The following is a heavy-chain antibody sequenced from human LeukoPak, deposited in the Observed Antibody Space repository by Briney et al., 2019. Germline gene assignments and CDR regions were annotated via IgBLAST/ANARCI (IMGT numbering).Heavy chain of an antibody. V-gene: IGHV1-69*05. CDR2: IIPIFGTA. Sequence: SVKVSCKASGGTFSSYAISWVRQAPGQGLEWMGGIIPIFGTANYAQKFQGRVTITTDESTSTAYMELSSLRSEDTAVYYCARDARGYDFWSGSHYYYMDVWGKGTTVTVSS. CDR3: ARDARGYDFWSGSHYYYMDV. J-gene: IGHJ6*03. D-gene: IGHD3-3*01. CDR1: GGTFSSYA.